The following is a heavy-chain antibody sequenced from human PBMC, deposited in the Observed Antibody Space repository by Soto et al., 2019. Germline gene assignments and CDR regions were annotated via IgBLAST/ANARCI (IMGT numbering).Heavy chain of an antibody. Sequence: SETLSLTCSVSGGSISSYYCSWFRQPPGKGLEWIGHIYYSGTTTNYNPSLKSRVTLSVDTSKNQFSLKLSSVTAADTAVYYCARLGGSYAVPHFDYWGQGTLVTVSS. CDR3: ARLGGSYAVPHFDY. V-gene: IGHV4-59*08. J-gene: IGHJ4*02. D-gene: IGHD1-26*01. CDR2: IYYSGTTT. CDR1: GGSISSYY.